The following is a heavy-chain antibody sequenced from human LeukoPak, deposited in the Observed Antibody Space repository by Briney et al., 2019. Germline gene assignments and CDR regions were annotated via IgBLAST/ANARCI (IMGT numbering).Heavy chain of an antibody. D-gene: IGHD3-10*01. CDR1: GFTVTGNY. Sequence: GGSLRLSCAASGFTVTGNYMSWVRQAPGKGLEWVSVIYSGGSTYYADSVKGRFTISRDNSKNTLYLQMNSLRAEDTAVYHCARSYYGSPYYYLDYWGQGTLVTVSS. J-gene: IGHJ4*02. V-gene: IGHV3-53*01. CDR2: IYSGGST. CDR3: ARSYYGSPYYYLDY.